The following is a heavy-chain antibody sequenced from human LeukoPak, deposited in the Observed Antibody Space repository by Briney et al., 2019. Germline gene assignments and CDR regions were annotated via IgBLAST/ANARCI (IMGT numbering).Heavy chain of an antibody. CDR2: IYPGDSDT. D-gene: IGHD5-12*01. J-gene: IGHJ4*02. CDR3: ARHAPIVATLNTHFDY. Sequence: GESLKISCKGPGYSFTSYWIGWVRQMPGKGLEWMGIIYPGDSDTRYSPSFQGQVTISADKSISTAYLQWSSLKASDTAMYYCARHAPIVATLNTHFDYWGQGNLVTVSS. CDR1: GYSFTSYW. V-gene: IGHV5-51*01.